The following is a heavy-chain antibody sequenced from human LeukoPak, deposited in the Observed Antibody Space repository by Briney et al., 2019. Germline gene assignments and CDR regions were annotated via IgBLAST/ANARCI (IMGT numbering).Heavy chain of an antibody. CDR2: INPNSGGT. Sequence: ASVKVSCKASGYTFTGYYMHWVRQAPGQGLEWMGWINPNSGGTNYAQKFQGWVTMTRDTSISTAYMELSRLRSGDTAVYYCARGRPMVRGVTDLYYFDYWGQGTLVTVSS. CDR3: ARGRPMVRGVTDLYYFDY. D-gene: IGHD3-10*01. CDR1: GYTFTGYY. J-gene: IGHJ4*02. V-gene: IGHV1-2*04.